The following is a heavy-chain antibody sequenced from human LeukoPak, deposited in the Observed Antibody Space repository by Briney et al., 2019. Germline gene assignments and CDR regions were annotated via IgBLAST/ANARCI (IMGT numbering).Heavy chain of an antibody. CDR3: ARDSGPRTWRLAAAGPPGFDP. Sequence: GGSLRLSCAASGFTFSSYWMSWVRQAPGKGLEWVANIKQDGSEKYYVDSVKGRFTISRDNAKNSLYLQMNSLRAEDTAVYYCARDSGPRTWRLAAAGPPGFDPWGQGTLVTVSS. J-gene: IGHJ5*02. V-gene: IGHV3-7*01. CDR2: IKQDGSEK. D-gene: IGHD6-13*01. CDR1: GFTFSSYW.